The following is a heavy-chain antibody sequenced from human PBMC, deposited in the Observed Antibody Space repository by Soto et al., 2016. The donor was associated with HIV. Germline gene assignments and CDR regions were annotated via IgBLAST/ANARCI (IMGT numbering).Heavy chain of an antibody. D-gene: IGHD1-26*01. J-gene: IGHJ4*02. CDR3: ATDPPRGALS. CDR2: IKSKTDGRST. V-gene: IGHV3-15*01. CDR1: GFTFNNAW. Sequence: EVQLVESGGGLVKPGGSLRLSCAASGFTFNNAWMGWVRQAPGKGLEWVGRIKSKTDGRSTEYAAPVKGRFTISRDEFKKKRCIYKMNSLKTEDTAVYYCATDPPRGALSGGQGTLVTVSS.